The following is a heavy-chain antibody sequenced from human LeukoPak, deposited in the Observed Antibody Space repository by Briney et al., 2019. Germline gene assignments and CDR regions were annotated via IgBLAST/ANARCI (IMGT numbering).Heavy chain of an antibody. CDR1: GFTFNEYY. D-gene: IGHD6-19*01. J-gene: IGHJ4*02. CDR3: AREAVAGAFDY. Sequence: GGSLRLSCAASGFTFNEYYMSWIRQAPGKGLEWVADIGGSDNIVSYVNSVKGRFAISRDFATDSLYLQMDSLRAEDTAVYYCAREAVAGAFDYWGQGTLVTVSS. V-gene: IGHV3-11*01. CDR2: IGGSDNIV.